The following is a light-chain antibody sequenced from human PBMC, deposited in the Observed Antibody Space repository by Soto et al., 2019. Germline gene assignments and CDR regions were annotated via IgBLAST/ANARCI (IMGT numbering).Light chain of an antibody. CDR2: GNT. J-gene: IGLJ1*01. Sequence: QSVLTQRPSVSGAPGQRVIISCTGGSSNIGADYEVHWYQQLPGTAPKPLIYGNTNRPSGVPDRFSGSKSGSSASLAITGLQAEDEAEYYCQSYDNTLKGCVFGTGTKVTVL. CDR3: QSYDNTLKGCV. CDR1: SSNIGADYE. V-gene: IGLV1-40*01.